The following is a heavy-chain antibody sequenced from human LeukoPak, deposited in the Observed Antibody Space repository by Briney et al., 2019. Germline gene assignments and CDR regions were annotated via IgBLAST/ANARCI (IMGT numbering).Heavy chain of an antibody. D-gene: IGHD2-21*02. J-gene: IGHJ4*02. CDR1: GGSISSSSYY. CDR2: IYYSGST. Sequence: SETLSLTCTVSGGSISSSSYYWGWIRQPPGKGLEWIGSIYYSGSTYYNPSLKSRVTISVDTSKNQFSLKLSSVTAADTAVYYCARGLLGYGGDNFDYWGQGTLVTVSS. CDR3: ARGLLGYGGDNFDY. V-gene: IGHV4-39*01.